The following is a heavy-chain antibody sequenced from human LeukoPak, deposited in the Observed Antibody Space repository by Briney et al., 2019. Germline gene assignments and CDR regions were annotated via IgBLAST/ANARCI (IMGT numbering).Heavy chain of an antibody. D-gene: IGHD5-12*01. CDR2: IYTSGST. Sequence: PSETLSLTCTLSGGSIGTYYWSWIRQPAGKGLEWIGRIYTSGSTNYNPSLKSRVTISVDTSKNQFSLKLSSVTAADTAVYYCARGESGYDSGANWFDPWGQGTLVTVSS. J-gene: IGHJ5*02. V-gene: IGHV4-4*07. CDR3: ARGESGYDSGANWFDP. CDR1: GGSIGTYY.